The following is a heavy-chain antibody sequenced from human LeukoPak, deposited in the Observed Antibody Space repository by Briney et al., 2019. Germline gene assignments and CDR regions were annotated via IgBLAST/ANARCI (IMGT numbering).Heavy chain of an antibody. Sequence: GGSLRLSCAPSGFTFTSYSMTWVRQAPGKGLEWVSVIYSGGSTYYADSVKGRFTISRDNSKNTLYLQMNSLRAEDTAVYYCARITTGPGAFDIWGQGTMVTVSS. D-gene: IGHD3-3*01. CDR2: IYSGGST. V-gene: IGHV3-53*01. CDR3: ARITTGPGAFDI. J-gene: IGHJ3*02. CDR1: GFTFTSYS.